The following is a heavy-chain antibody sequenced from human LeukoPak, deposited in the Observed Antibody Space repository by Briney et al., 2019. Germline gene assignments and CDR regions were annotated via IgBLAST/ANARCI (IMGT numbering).Heavy chain of an antibody. CDR3: AVLSDGAYCGGDCFYLDS. J-gene: IGHJ5*01. Sequence: GGSLRLSCAASGFTFSSHAMNWVRQAPGQGLEWMGGVIPILDITDYAQKFQGRLTITADKSTGTGYMELSSLRSEDSAVYYCAVLSDGAYCGGDCFYLDSWGQGTLVAVSS. V-gene: IGHV1-69*10. CDR1: GFTFSSHA. CDR2: VIPILDIT. D-gene: IGHD2-21*02.